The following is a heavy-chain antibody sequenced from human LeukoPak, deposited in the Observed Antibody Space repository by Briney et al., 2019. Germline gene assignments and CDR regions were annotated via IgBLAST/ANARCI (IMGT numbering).Heavy chain of an antibody. CDR1: GYTFTSYG. D-gene: IGHD3-22*01. J-gene: IGHJ1*01. Sequence: AASVTVSCKASGYTFTSYGISWVRQAPGQGLEWMGWISAYNGNTNYAQKLQGRVTVTTDTSTSTAYMELRSLRSDDTAVYYCATNHRQGYYDSSGHYYHHGYFQHWGQGTLVTVSS. CDR2: ISAYNGNT. V-gene: IGHV1-18*01. CDR3: ATNHRQGYYDSSGHYYHHGYFQH.